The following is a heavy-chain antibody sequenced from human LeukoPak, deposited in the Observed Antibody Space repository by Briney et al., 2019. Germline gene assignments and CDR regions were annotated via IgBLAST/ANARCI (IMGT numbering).Heavy chain of an antibody. V-gene: IGHV3-30-3*01. Sequence: PGRSLRLSCAASGFTFSTYAMHWVRQAPGKGLEWVAVISYDGNNKYYADSVKARFTVSRDNSKNTLYLQMDSPRAEDTALYYCARDNYGSDYWGQGTLVTVSS. D-gene: IGHD3-10*01. CDR3: ARDNYGSDY. CDR1: GFTFSTYA. CDR2: ISYDGNNK. J-gene: IGHJ4*02.